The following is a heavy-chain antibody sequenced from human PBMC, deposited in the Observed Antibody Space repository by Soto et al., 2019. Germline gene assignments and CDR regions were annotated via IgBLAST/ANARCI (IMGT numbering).Heavy chain of an antibody. CDR2: IYYSGST. Sequence: SETLSLTCTVSGGSISSYYWSWIRQPPGKGLEWIGYIYYSGSTNYNPSLKSRVTISVDTSKNQFSLKLSSVTAADTAVYYCASLSLWFGELFPFGYWGQGTLVTVSS. CDR1: GGSISSYY. D-gene: IGHD3-10*01. J-gene: IGHJ4*02. CDR3: ASLSLWFGELFPFGY. V-gene: IGHV4-59*08.